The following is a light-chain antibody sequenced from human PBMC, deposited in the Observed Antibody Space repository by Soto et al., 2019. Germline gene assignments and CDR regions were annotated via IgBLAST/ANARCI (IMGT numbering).Light chain of an antibody. Sequence: QSVLTQPPSASGTPGQRVTISCSGSSSNIGSNTVNWYQQLPGTAPKLLIHANNQRPSGVPDRFSGSKSGTSASLAISWLQSDEADYYCAACDDSLNGYVFGTGTKLTVL. CDR3: AACDDSLNGYV. V-gene: IGLV1-44*01. J-gene: IGLJ1*01. CDR1: SSNIGSNT. CDR2: ANN.